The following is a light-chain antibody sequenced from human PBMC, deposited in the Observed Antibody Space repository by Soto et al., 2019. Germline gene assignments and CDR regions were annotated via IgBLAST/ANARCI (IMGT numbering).Light chain of an antibody. CDR3: NSYEGGLRGLV. J-gene: IGLJ2*01. V-gene: IGLV1-40*01. Sequence: QSVLTQPPSVSGAPGQRVTISCTGSSSNIGAGYDVHWYQQLPGTAPKLLIYGNSNRPSGVPDRFSGSKSGTSASLAITGLQGEDEADYYCNSYEGGLRGLVSGGGT. CDR2: GNS. CDR1: SSNIGAGYD.